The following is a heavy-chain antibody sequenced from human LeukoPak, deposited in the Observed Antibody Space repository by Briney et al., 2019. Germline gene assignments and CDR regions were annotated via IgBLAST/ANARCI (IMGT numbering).Heavy chain of an antibody. CDR2: IIPIFGTA. CDR1: GYTFTSYD. D-gene: IGHD6-6*01. V-gene: IGHV1-69*13. CDR3: ASGAQSSSLSD. Sequence: SVKVSCKASGYTFTSYDINWVRQAPGQGLEWMGGIIPIFGTANYAQKFQGRVTITADESTSTAYMELSSLRSEDTAVYYCASGAQSSSLSDWGQGTLVTVSS. J-gene: IGHJ4*02.